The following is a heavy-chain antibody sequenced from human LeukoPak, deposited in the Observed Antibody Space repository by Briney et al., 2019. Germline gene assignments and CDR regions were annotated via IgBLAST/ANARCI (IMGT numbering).Heavy chain of an antibody. J-gene: IGHJ5*02. CDR1: GGSISTYY. CDR3: ARDKAHSYGRYFDP. Sequence: SETLSLTCSVAGGSISTYYWNWIRQTPGKGLGWIGHISYGNTDYNPSLKSRVTISVDRSKNQFSLKLTSVTAADTAVYYCARDKAHSYGRYFDPWGQGALVIVSS. D-gene: IGHD5-18*01. V-gene: IGHV4-59*01. CDR2: ISYGNT.